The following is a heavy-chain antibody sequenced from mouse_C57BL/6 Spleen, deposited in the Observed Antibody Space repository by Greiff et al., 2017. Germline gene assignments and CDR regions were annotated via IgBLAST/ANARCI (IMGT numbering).Heavy chain of an antibody. CDR3: ASWLLRGY. CDR2: IYPGDGDT. Sequence: QVQLQQSGPELVKPGASVKISCKASGYAFSSSWMNWVKQRPGKGLEWIGRIYPGDGDTNYNGKFKGKATLTADKSSSTAYMQLSSLTSEDSAVYFGASWLLRGYWGQGTTLTVSA. D-gene: IGHD2-3*01. V-gene: IGHV1-82*01. CDR1: GYAFSSSW. J-gene: IGHJ2*01.